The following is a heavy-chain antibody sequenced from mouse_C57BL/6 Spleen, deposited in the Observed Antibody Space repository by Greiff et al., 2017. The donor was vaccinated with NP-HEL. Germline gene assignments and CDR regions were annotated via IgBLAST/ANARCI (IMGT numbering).Heavy chain of an antibody. CDR3: ARSCYYSGSRDYSMDY. V-gene: IGHV1-55*01. CDR2: IYPGSGST. D-gene: IGHD1-1*01. CDR1: GYTFTSYW. Sequence: VQLQQPGAELVKPGASVKLSCKASGYTFTSYWINWVKQRPGQGLEWIGDIYPGSGSTNYNEKFKSKATLTVDTSSSTAYMQLSSLTSEDSAVDYCARSCYYSGSRDYSMDYWGQGTTLTVSS. J-gene: IGHJ4*01.